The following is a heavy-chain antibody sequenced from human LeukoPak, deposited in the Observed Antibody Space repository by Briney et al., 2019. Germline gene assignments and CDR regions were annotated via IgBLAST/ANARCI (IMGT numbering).Heavy chain of an antibody. V-gene: IGHV3-30*18. Sequence: GGCLRLSCAASGFTFSNYGIHWVRQAPGKGLEWVAIISYDGNSKYYADSVKGRFTISRDNSKNTLYLQMNSLRAEDTAMYYCAKDTGYNYGAFDYWGQGTLVTVSS. J-gene: IGHJ4*02. D-gene: IGHD5-18*01. CDR1: GFTFSNYG. CDR2: ISYDGNSK. CDR3: AKDTGYNYGAFDY.